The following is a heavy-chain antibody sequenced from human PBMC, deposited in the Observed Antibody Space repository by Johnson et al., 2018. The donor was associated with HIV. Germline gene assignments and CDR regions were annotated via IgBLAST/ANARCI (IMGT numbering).Heavy chain of an antibody. CDR2: ISYDGSNK. Sequence: QVQLVESGGGLVQPGRSLRLSCAASGFTFSSYAMHWVRQAPGKGLEWVAVISYDGSNKYYADSVKGRFPISRDNSKNTLYLQMNSLRAEDTAVYYCARDPRSSSWYYYSNDAFDIWGQGTMVTVSS. J-gene: IGHJ3*02. V-gene: IGHV3-30-3*01. CDR3: ARDPRSSSWYYYSNDAFDI. CDR1: GFTFSSYA. D-gene: IGHD6-13*01.